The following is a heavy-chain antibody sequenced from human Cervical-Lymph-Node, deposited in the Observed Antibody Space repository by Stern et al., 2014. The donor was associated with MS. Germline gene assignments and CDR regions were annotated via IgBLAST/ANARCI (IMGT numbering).Heavy chain of an antibody. V-gene: IGHV3-73*01. Sequence: ELQLVESGGGLVQPGGSLKVSCAASGFTFSASVLHWVRQASGKGLEWVGRLRNKGKNYATAYAVLVNGRFTISRDDSKNTAYLHMNSLKVEDTAVYYCAPSSAIWGRGTMVTVSS. CDR2: LRNKGKNYAT. CDR3: APSSAI. J-gene: IGHJ3*02. CDR1: GFTFSASV.